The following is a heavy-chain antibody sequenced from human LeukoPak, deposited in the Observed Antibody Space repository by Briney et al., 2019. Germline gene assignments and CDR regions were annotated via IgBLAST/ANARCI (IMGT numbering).Heavy chain of an antibody. CDR3: ARDHYYDSSGGVDY. V-gene: IGHV3-7*01. CDR1: GFTFSSYW. Sequence: GGSLRLSCAASGFTFSSYWMTWVRQGPGKGLEWVANIKPDGSLIYYVDSVKGRFTISRDNAKNSLYLQMNSLRAEDTAVYYCARDHYYDSSGGVDYWGQGTLVTVSS. J-gene: IGHJ4*02. CDR2: IKPDGSLI. D-gene: IGHD3-22*01.